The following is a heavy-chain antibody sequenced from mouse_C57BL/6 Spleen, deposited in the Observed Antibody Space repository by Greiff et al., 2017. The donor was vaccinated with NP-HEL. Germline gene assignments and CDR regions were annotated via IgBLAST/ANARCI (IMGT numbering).Heavy chain of an antibody. J-gene: IGHJ2*01. CDR2: INPNYGTT. V-gene: IGHV1-39*01. CDR3: ARERDYGDYFDY. Sequence: VHVKQSGPELVKPGASVKISCKASGYSFTDYNMNWVKQSNGKSLEWIGVINPNYGTTSYNQKFKGKATLTVDQSSSTAYMQLNSLTSEDSAVYYCARERDYGDYFDYWGQGTTLTVSS. CDR1: GYSFTDYN. D-gene: IGHD1-1*02.